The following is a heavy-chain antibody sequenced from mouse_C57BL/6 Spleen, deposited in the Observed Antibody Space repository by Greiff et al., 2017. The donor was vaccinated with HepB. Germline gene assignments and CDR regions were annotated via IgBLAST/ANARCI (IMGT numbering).Heavy chain of an antibody. CDR2: FYPGSGSI. V-gene: IGHV1-62-2*01. D-gene: IGHD2-13*01. CDR1: GYTFTEYT. Sequence: QVQLKESGAELVKPGASVKLSCKASGYTFTEYTIHWVKQRCGQGLEWIGWFYPGSGSIKYNEKFKDKATLTAYKSSSTDYMELSRLTSEDSAVYFCARHEVGDSPFAYWGQGTLVTVSA. J-gene: IGHJ3*01. CDR3: ARHEVGDSPFAY.